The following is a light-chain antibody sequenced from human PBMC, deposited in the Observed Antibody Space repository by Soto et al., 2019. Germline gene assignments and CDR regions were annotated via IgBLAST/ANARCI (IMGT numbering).Light chain of an antibody. J-gene: IGKJ4*01. CDR3: QHYRTS. Sequence: EIVLTQSPGTLSLSPGERATLSCRASQSVSSSYLAWYQQKPGQAPRQLIYGASSRATGIPDRFSGSGSGTNFTLIITRLGPEDFAVYYCQHYRTSFGGGTRVEIK. V-gene: IGKV3-20*01. CDR1: QSVSSSY. CDR2: GAS.